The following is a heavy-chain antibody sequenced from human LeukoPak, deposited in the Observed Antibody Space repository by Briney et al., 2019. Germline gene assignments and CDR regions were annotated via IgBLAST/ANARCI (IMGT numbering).Heavy chain of an antibody. CDR1: GFTFSSYA. J-gene: IGHJ4*02. V-gene: IGHV3-23*01. D-gene: IGHD6-6*01. Sequence: PGGSLRLSCAASGFTFSSYAMSWVRQAPGKGLEWVSAISGSGGSTYYADSVKGRFTISRDNAKNSLYLQMNSLRAEDTALYYCAKDISSSYGGSCDYWGQGTLVTVSS. CDR3: AKDISSSYGGSCDY. CDR2: ISGSGGST.